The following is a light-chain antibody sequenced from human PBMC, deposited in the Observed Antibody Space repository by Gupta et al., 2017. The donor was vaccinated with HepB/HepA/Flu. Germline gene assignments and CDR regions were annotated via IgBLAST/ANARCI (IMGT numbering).Light chain of an antibody. CDR3: HRANSLPIT. CDR1: QDVHRW. V-gene: IGKV1-12*01. J-gene: IGKJ4*02. Sequence: DIEMTYSPSSVSASVGDRVTITWRASQDVHRWLAWYQQKPGKAPKLLIYAASTLQSGVTSRFSDSGSGTDFALAISCLLLGDFATYCCHRANSLPITFGGGTKVEIK. CDR2: AAS.